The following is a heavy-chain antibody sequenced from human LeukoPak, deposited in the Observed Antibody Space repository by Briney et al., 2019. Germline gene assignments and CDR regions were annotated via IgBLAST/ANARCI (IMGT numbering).Heavy chain of an antibody. CDR2: IYYSGST. V-gene: IGHV4-59*01. CDR3: ARLMNTSGYHYWFDP. J-gene: IGHJ5*02. D-gene: IGHD3-22*01. CDR1: GGPITSYS. Sequence: SQTLSLTCTVSGGPITSYSCTWIRQPPGKGLEWIGYIYYSGSTNYNPSLKSRVTISIDTSMNQFSLKLTSVTAADTAVYYCARLMNTSGYHYWFDPWGQGTLVTVSS.